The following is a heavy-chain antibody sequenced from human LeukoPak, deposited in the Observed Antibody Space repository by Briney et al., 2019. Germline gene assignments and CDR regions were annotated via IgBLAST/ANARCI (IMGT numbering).Heavy chain of an antibody. CDR1: GFTFSNFG. J-gene: IGHJ4*02. Sequence: GGSLRLSCAASGFTFSNFGMSWVRQAPGKGLEWVSGVGYSGGNTFYYYADSVKGRFTISRDNSRNTLYLQMNSLRAEDTALYYCAKDAFHIWGSYSDHWGQGTLVTVSS. CDR3: AKDAFHIWGSYSDH. CDR2: VGYSGGNT. V-gene: IGHV3-23*01. D-gene: IGHD3-16*01.